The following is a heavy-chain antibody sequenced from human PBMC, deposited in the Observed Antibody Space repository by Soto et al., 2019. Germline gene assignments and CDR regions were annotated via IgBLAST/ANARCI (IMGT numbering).Heavy chain of an antibody. V-gene: IGHV5-51*01. J-gene: IGHJ3*02. Sequence: GESLKISCKGSGYSFTSYWIGWVRQMPGKGLEWMGIIYPGDSDTRYSPSFQGQVTISADKSISTAYLQWNSLKASDTAMYYCATAIVGATDAAAFDIWGQGTMVTVSS. CDR1: GYSFTSYW. CDR3: ATAIVGATDAAAFDI. CDR2: IYPGDSDT. D-gene: IGHD1-26*01.